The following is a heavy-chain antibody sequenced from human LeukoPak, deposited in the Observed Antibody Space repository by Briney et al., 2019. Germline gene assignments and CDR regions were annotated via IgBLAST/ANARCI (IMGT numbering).Heavy chain of an antibody. J-gene: IGHJ4*02. Sequence: ASVRVSCKASGYTFTSYAMHWVRQAPGQRLEWMGWINAGNGNTKYSQKFQGRVTITRDTSASTAYMELSSLRSEDTAVYYCARGKNYDFWSGYYLHYFDYWGQGTLVTVS. CDR2: INAGNGNT. CDR3: ARGKNYDFWSGYYLHYFDY. V-gene: IGHV1-3*01. CDR1: GYTFTSYA. D-gene: IGHD3-3*01.